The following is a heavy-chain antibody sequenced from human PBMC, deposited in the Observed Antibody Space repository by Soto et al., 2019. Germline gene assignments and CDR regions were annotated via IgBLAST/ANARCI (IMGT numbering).Heavy chain of an antibody. D-gene: IGHD1-26*01. CDR3: AREKDRILGGYAFGY. V-gene: IGHV4-59*01. Sequence: QVQLQESGPRLVKPSETLSLTCSVSGSSISPYYWTWLRQAPGKGLEWIGYLFYRGTATYNPALKSRVTISLDPSKKQVFLRLSSVTAADTAVYYCAREKDRILGGYAFGYWGPGTTVTVSS. J-gene: IGHJ3*01. CDR2: LFYRGTA. CDR1: GSSISPYY.